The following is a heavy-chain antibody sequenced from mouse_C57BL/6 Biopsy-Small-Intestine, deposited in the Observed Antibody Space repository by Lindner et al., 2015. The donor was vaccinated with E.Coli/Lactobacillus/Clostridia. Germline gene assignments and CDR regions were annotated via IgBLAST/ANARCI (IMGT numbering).Heavy chain of an antibody. CDR1: GYTFTGYR. CDR3: TRKGIYDGSYYHDY. CDR2: ILPGSGDT. D-gene: IGHD2-3*01. V-gene: IGHV1-9*01. Sequence: VQLQESGAELMKPGASVKLSCEATGYTFTGYRIDWVKQRPGHGLEWVGDILPGSGDTNYNEIFKGKATFTADTSSNTAYMQLSSLTTEDSAIYYCTRKGIYDGSYYHDYWGQGTTLTVSS. J-gene: IGHJ2*01.